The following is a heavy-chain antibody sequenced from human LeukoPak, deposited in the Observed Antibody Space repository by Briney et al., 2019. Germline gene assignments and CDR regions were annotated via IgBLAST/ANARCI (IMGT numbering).Heavy chain of an antibody. CDR1: GYTFTGYY. V-gene: IGHV1-2*02. CDR2: INPNSGGT. CDR3: ARVPHDYGDVGGDY. Sequence: ASVKVSCKASGYTFTGYYMHWVRQAPGQGLEWMGWINPNSGGTNYAQKFQGGVTMTRDTSISTAYMELSRLRSDDTAVYYCARVPHDYGDVGGDYWGQGTLVTVSS. D-gene: IGHD4-17*01. J-gene: IGHJ4*02.